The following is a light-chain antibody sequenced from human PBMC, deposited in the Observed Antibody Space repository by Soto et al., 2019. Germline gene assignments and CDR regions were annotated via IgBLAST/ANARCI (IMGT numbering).Light chain of an antibody. Sequence: QSALTQPPSASGSPGQSVTISCTGTSSDVGTYDYVSWYQQHPGKAPKLMIYEVTKRPSGVPDRFSGSKSGNTASLTVSGLQAEDEADYYCSSYARGNNVVFGGGTKVTVL. V-gene: IGLV2-8*01. CDR1: SSDVGTYDY. CDR3: SSYARGNNVV. J-gene: IGLJ3*02. CDR2: EVT.